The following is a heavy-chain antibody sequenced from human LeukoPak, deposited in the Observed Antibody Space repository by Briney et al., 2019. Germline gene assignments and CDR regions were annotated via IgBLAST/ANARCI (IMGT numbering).Heavy chain of an antibody. Sequence: ASVKVSCKALGYTFTDHYFHWLRQAPGQGLEWLGWIHPGRGDTNYAQKFQGRVSLTRDTSISTAYMELSRLTSDDTAVYYCARDHNWGPDYWGQGTLVSVSS. J-gene: IGHJ4*02. D-gene: IGHD7-27*01. CDR3: ARDHNWGPDY. V-gene: IGHV1-2*02. CDR1: GYTFTDHY. CDR2: IHPGRGDT.